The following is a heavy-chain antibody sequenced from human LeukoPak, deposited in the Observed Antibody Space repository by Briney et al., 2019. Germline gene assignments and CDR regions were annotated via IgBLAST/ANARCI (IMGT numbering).Heavy chain of an antibody. J-gene: IGHJ4*02. Sequence: PGGSLRLSCSASGFTFSSYAMHWVRQAPGEGLEYVSAIISNGGSTYYADSVKGRFTISRDNSKNTLYLQMGSLRAEDTAVYYCVKDGLPWFGEWGDNDYGGEGTLVTVSS. CDR3: VKDGLPWFGEWGDNDY. CDR1: GFTFSSYA. D-gene: IGHD3-10*01. CDR2: IISNGGST. V-gene: IGHV3-64D*06.